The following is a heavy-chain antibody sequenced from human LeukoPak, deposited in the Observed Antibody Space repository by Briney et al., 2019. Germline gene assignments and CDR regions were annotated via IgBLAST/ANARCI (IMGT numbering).Heavy chain of an antibody. Sequence: GASVKVSCKASGYAFTSYYMHWVRQAPGQGLEWMGIVNPSGGSTSYAQKFQGRVTMTRDTSTSTVYMELSSLRSEDTAVYYCARYGSGSYYSDTRSTTYNEDGDYYYYMDVWGKGTTVTISS. CDR2: VNPSGGST. CDR3: ARYGSGSYYSDTRSTTYNEDGDYYYYMDV. V-gene: IGHV1-46*01. D-gene: IGHD3-10*01. J-gene: IGHJ6*03. CDR1: GYAFTSYY.